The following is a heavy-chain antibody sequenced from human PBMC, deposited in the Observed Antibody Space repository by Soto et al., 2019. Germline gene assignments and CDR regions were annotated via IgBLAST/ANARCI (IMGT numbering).Heavy chain of an antibody. CDR1: GGSIGSYH. CDR3: ARDTVLTGMFDL. CDR2: VYYTGTH. J-gene: IGHJ5*02. D-gene: IGHD4-17*01. Sequence: ASETLSLTCTVSGGSIGSYHWSWVRQPPGKGLEWIASVYYTGTHNYNPSLGSRVTISIDAPENQISLKLTSVTAADTAFYYCARDTVLTGMFDLWGQGTLVTVSS. V-gene: IGHV4-59*01.